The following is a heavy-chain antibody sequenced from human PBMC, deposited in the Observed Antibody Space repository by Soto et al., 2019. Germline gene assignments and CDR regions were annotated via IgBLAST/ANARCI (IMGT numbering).Heavy chain of an antibody. CDR2: IYYSENT. D-gene: IGHD4-17*01. Sequence: SETLSLTCNVSGGSISSSRSYWGWIRQPPGKGLEWIGNIYYSENTYYNPSLKSRVTISVDTSKNQFSLRLTSVTAADTAVYYCATHPPYGPLDHWGQGTLVTVSS. CDR1: GGSISSSRSY. CDR3: ATHPPYGPLDH. V-gene: IGHV4-39*01. J-gene: IGHJ4*02.